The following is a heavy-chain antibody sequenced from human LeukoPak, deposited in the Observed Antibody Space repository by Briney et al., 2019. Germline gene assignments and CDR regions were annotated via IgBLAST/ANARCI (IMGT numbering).Heavy chain of an antibody. V-gene: IGHV3-33*01. D-gene: IGHD6-13*01. Sequence: GSLRLSCAASGFTFSSYGMHWVRPAPGKGREGVAVIWYDGSNKYYADSVKGRFTISRDNSKNTLYLQMNSLRAEDTAVYYCARDRIAAAGTLKNWFDPWGQGTLVTVSS. J-gene: IGHJ5*02. CDR1: GFTFSSYG. CDR2: IWYDGSNK. CDR3: ARDRIAAAGTLKNWFDP.